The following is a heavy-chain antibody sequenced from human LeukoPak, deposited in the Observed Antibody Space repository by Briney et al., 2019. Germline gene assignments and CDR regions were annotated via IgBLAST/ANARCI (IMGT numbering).Heavy chain of an antibody. V-gene: IGHV3-69-1*01. CDR1: GFSFTAYS. CDR3: ARRFDS. Sequence: PGGSPRLSCAASGFSFTAYSMNWVRQAPGRGLQWISYIGPGGDTYYADSATGRFTVSRDTAKNSLYLQMDGLRVEDTAVYYCARRFDSWGQGTLVTVSS. CDR2: IGPGGDT. J-gene: IGHJ4*02.